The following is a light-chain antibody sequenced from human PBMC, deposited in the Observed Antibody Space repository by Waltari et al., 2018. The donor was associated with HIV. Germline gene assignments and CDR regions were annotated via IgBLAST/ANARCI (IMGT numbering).Light chain of an antibody. CDR2: WAS. CDR1: QSILYNSNNKNY. V-gene: IGKV4-1*01. Sequence: DIVMTQSPDSLAVSLGERATINCKSSQSILYNSNNKNYLAWYQQKTGQPPKLLIYWASTRESGVPDRFSGGGSGTNFTLTINSLEAEDVAVYYCQQFFSSPQTFGQGTKVEIK. J-gene: IGKJ1*01. CDR3: QQFFSSPQT.